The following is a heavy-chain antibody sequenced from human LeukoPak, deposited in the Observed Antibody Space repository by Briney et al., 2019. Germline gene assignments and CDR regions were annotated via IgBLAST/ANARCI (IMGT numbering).Heavy chain of an antibody. CDR1: GGSISSGGYY. V-gene: IGHV4-31*03. D-gene: IGHD2-2*01. Sequence: SETLSLTCTVSGGSISSGGYYWSWIRQHPGKGLEWIGYIYYSGSTYYNPSLKSRVTISVDTSKNRFSLKLSSVTAADTAVYYCARGTYCSSTSCYRRYWFDPWGQGTLVTVSS. J-gene: IGHJ5*02. CDR2: IYYSGST. CDR3: ARGTYCSSTSCYRRYWFDP.